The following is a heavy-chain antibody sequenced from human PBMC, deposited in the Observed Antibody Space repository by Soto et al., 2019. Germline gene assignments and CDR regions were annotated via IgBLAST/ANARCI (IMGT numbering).Heavy chain of an antibody. J-gene: IGHJ4*02. V-gene: IGHV1-3*01. D-gene: IGHD3-22*01. CDR3: ARWWRSSGYFDY. CDR2: INAGNGNT. CDR1: GYTFTSYA. Sequence: ASVTVSCTASGYTFTSYAMHWVRQAPGQRLEWMGWINAGNGNTKYSQKFQGRVTITRDTSASTAYMELSSLRSEDTAVYYCARWWRSSGYFDYWGQGTLVTVSS.